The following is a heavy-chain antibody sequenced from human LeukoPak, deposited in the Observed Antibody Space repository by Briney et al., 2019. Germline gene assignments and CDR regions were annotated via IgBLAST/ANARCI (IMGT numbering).Heavy chain of an antibody. CDR1: GFTFSAYT. CDR2: ISGGSTYS. J-gene: IGHJ4*02. CDR3: ARVRDLYRDY. D-gene: IGHD2-2*02. V-gene: IGHV3-21*01. Sequence: GGSLRLSCAASGFTFSAYTMNWVRQAPGKGVEWVSSISGGSTYSFYSDSVKGRFTISRDNAKNSLYLQMNSLRVDDTAVYYCARVRDLYRDYWGQGILVTVSS.